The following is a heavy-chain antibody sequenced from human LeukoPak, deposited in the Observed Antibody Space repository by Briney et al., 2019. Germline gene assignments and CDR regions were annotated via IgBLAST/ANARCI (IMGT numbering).Heavy chain of an antibody. Sequence: SETLSLTCTVSGGSISSGDYYWSWIRQPPGKGLEWIGYIYYSGSTYYNPSLKSQVTISVDTSKNQFSLKLSSVTAADTAVYYCARGGKEEDYGDYLGYAFDIWGQGTMVTVSS. V-gene: IGHV4-30-4*01. CDR1: GGSISSGDYY. J-gene: IGHJ3*02. D-gene: IGHD4-17*01. CDR3: ARGGKEEDYGDYLGYAFDI. CDR2: IYYSGST.